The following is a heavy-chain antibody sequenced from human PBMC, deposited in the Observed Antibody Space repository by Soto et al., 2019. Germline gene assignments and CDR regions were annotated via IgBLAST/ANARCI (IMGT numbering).Heavy chain of an antibody. Sequence: GASVKVRCKASGYTFTSYGISWVRQAPGQGLEWMGWISAYNGNTNYAQKLQGRVTMTTDTSTSTAYMELRSLRSDDTAAYYCARGVVPAATNYSYYMDVWGKGTTGTVSS. CDR2: ISAYNGNT. CDR1: GYTFTSYG. V-gene: IGHV1-18*01. CDR3: ARGVVPAATNYSYYMDV. J-gene: IGHJ6*03. D-gene: IGHD2-2*01.